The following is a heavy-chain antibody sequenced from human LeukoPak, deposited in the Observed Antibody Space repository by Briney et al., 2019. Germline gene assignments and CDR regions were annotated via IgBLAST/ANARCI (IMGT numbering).Heavy chain of an antibody. CDR1: GYTFTSYY. V-gene: IGHV1-46*01. J-gene: IGHJ4*02. Sequence: ASVKVSCKASGYTFTSYYMHWVRQAAGQGLEWMGIINPSGGSTSYAQKFQGRVTMTRDTSTSTVYMELSSLRSEDTAVYYCARDLSAGFIVGATSSPGYFDYWGQGTLVTVSS. CDR2: INPSGGST. CDR3: ARDLSAGFIVGATSSPGYFDY. D-gene: IGHD1-26*01.